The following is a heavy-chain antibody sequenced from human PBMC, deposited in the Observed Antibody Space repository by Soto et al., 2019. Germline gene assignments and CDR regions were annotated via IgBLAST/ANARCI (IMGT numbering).Heavy chain of an antibody. CDR2: ISYDGSNK. D-gene: IGHD2-8*01. CDR3: ATLNMVYVGFTVLDI. CDR1: GFTFSNYA. Sequence: QVQLVESGGGVVQPGTSLRLSSAASGFTFSNYAMHWVRQAPGKGLEWVAVISYDGSNKYYGDSGKGRFTISRDNSKKTLYLQMSSLRSEDTSVYYCATLNMVYVGFTVLDIWGQGTVVTVSS. J-gene: IGHJ3*02. V-gene: IGHV3-30*03.